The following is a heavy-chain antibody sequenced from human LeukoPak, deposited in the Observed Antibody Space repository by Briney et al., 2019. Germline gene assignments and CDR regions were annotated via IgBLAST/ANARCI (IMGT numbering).Heavy chain of an antibody. CDR2: ISSSSNYI. CDR3: ARVPHAMVRGVIITEFYFDY. D-gene: IGHD3-10*01. V-gene: IGHV3-21*01. CDR1: GLTFSSYS. Sequence: GGSLRLSCAASGLTFSSYSMNWVRQAPGKGLEWVSSISSSSNYIYYADSVKGRFTISRDNAKNSLYLQINSLRAEDTAVYYCARVPHAMVRGVIITEFYFDYWGRGTLVTVSS. J-gene: IGHJ4*02.